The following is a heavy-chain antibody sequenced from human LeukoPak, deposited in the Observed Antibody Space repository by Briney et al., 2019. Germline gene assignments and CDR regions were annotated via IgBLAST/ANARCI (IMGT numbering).Heavy chain of an antibody. Sequence: GGSLRLSCAASGFTFSGYWMHWARQSPGKGLVWVSCINGDGSDTRYADSVKGRFTISRDNAKNTLYLQMNSLRVEDTAVYYCARDPQNKGFDPWGQGTLVTVSS. J-gene: IGHJ5*02. V-gene: IGHV3-74*01. D-gene: IGHD1/OR15-1a*01. CDR2: INGDGSDT. CDR1: GFTFSGYW. CDR3: ARDPQNKGFDP.